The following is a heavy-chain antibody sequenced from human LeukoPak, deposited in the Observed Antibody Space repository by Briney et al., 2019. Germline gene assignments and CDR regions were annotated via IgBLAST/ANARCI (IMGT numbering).Heavy chain of an antibody. CDR1: GYTFTSYD. V-gene: IGHV1-8*03. CDR3: ARLSFYSSSWFDDAFDI. D-gene: IGHD6-13*01. Sequence: ASVKVSCKASGYTFTSYDINWVRQATGQGLEWMGWMNPNSGNTGYAQKFQGRVTITRNTSISTAYTELSSLRSEDTAVYYCARLSFYSSSWFDDAFDIWGQGTMVTVSS. J-gene: IGHJ3*02. CDR2: MNPNSGNT.